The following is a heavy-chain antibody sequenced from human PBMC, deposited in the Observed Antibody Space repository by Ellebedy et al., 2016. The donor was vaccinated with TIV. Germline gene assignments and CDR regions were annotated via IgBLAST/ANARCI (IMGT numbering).Heavy chain of an antibody. D-gene: IGHD1-26*01. V-gene: IGHV3-23*01. Sequence: GESLKISCAASGFTFSSYSMNWVRQAPGKGLVWVSAVSGRGDSTSYADSVKGRFTISRDNTRNTLDLQMKRLRGDDTAVYYCAKGSGSSYFFDYWGQGTLVTVSS. CDR1: GFTFSSYS. J-gene: IGHJ4*02. CDR3: AKGSGSSYFFDY. CDR2: VSGRGDST.